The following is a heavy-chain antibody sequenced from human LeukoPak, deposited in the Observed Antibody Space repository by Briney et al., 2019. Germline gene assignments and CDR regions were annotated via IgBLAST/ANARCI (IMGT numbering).Heavy chain of an antibody. CDR3: ARDRPITIFGVVTNGMDV. V-gene: IGHV3-21*01. CDR2: ISSSSSYI. CDR1: GFTFSSYS. D-gene: IGHD3-3*01. J-gene: IGHJ6*02. Sequence: GGSLRLSCAASGFTFSSYSMNWVRQAPGKGLEWVSSISSSSSYIYYADSVKGRFTISRDNAKNSLYLQMNSLRAEDTAVYYCARDRPITIFGVVTNGMDVWGQGTTVTVSS.